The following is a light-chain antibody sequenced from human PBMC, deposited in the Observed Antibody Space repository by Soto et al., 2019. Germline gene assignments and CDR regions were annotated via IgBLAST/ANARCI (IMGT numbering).Light chain of an antibody. CDR1: SSDFGNYNL. Sequence: QSALTQPASVSGSPGQSITISCTGTSSDFGNYNLVSWYQQHPGKVPKLILFEVNKGPSGVSGRFSGSKSGNTASLTISGLQAEDEADYYCCSFTSSNTHVFGTGTKLTVL. J-gene: IGLJ1*01. CDR2: EVN. V-gene: IGLV2-23*02. CDR3: CSFTSSNTHV.